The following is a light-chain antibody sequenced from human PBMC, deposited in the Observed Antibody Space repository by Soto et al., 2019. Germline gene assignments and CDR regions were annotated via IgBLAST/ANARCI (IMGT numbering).Light chain of an antibody. J-gene: IGKJ4*01. CDR1: QSVSSN. CDR2: GAS. V-gene: IGKV3D-15*01. CDR3: QQYNNWPPLT. Sequence: EIVMTQSPATLSVSAGERVTLSCRASQSVSSNLAWYQQKPGQAPRLLIYGASTRATGIPARFSGSGSGTHFTLTISSLQSEDFAVYYCQQYNNWPPLTLGGGTKVEIK.